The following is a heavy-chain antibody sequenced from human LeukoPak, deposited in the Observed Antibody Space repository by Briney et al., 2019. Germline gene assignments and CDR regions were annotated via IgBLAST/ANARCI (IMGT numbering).Heavy chain of an antibody. D-gene: IGHD4-17*01. Sequence: GGSLRLSCAASGFTFSSYGMHWVRQAPGKGLEWVAVIWYDGSNKYYADSVKGRFTISRDNSKNTLYLQMNSLRAEDTAVYYCAKSGTTVTSRDNYFDYWGQGTLVTVSS. CDR1: GFTFSSYG. CDR2: IWYDGSNK. CDR3: AKSGTTVTSRDNYFDY. V-gene: IGHV3-33*06. J-gene: IGHJ4*02.